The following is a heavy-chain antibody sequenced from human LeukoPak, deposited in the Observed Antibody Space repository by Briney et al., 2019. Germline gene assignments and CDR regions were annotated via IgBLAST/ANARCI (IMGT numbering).Heavy chain of an antibody. CDR1: GFTFSSYW. J-gene: IGHJ4*02. CDR2: IKQDGGEK. Sequence: HPGGSLRLSCAASGFTFSSYWMSWVRQAPGKGLEWVANIKQDGGEKYYVESVKGRFTISRDNVKNSLYLQMNSLRGEDTAVYYCARARGGYDLDYWGQGTLVTVSS. CDR3: ARARGGYDLDY. V-gene: IGHV3-7*01. D-gene: IGHD5-12*01.